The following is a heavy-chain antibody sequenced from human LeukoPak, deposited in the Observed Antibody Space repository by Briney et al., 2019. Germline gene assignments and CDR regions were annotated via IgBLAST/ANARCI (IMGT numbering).Heavy chain of an antibody. V-gene: IGHV4-39*07. J-gene: IGHJ4*02. CDR2: IYYSGST. CDR3: ARGSPWYYFDY. CDR1: GGSISSSSYY. Sequence: PSETLSLTCTVSGGSISSSSYYWGWIRQPPGKGLEWIGSIYYSGSTYYNPSLKSRVTISVDTSKNQFSLKLSSVTAADTAVYYCARGSPWYYFDYWGQGTLVTASS.